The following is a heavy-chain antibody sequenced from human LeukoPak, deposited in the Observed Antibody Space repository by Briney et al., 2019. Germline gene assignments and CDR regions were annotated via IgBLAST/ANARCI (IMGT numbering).Heavy chain of an antibody. CDR1: GFTFSNYA. V-gene: IGHV3-23*01. Sequence: GGSLRLSCAASGFTFSNYAMSWVRQAPGKGLEWVSAISGSGGSTYYADSVKGRFTISRDNSKNTLYLQMNSLRAEDTAVYYCAKDPYDSSGYYFDYWGQGTLVTVSS. CDR2: ISGSGGST. CDR3: AKDPYDSSGYYFDY. D-gene: IGHD3-22*01. J-gene: IGHJ4*02.